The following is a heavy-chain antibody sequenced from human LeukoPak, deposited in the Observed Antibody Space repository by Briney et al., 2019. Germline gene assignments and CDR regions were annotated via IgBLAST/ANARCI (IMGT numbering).Heavy chain of an antibody. CDR2: ISSSSSYI. CDR1: GFTFSSYA. V-gene: IGHV3-21*01. CDR3: ARDLRDYGDYVVGAFDI. Sequence: PGGSLRLSCAASGFTFSSYAMSWVRQAPGKGLEWVSSISSSSSYIYYADSVKGRFTISRDNAKNSLYLQMNSLRAEDTAVYYCARDLRDYGDYVVGAFDIWGQGTMVTVSS. J-gene: IGHJ3*02. D-gene: IGHD4-17*01.